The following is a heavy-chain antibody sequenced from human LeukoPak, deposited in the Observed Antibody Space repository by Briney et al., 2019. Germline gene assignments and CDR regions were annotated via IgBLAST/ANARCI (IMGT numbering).Heavy chain of an antibody. CDR2: IIPICGTA. V-gene: IGHV1-69*01. Sequence: SVTVSFKASGGTFIIYAISWGRQAPGQGGEWMGGIIPICGTANYTQKFQGRVTITADQSTSTAYMEPSSLRSEDTAVYYCARGVRGGWYDYWGQGTLVTVSS. CDR1: GGTFIIYA. CDR3: ARGVRGGWYDY. D-gene: IGHD6-19*01. J-gene: IGHJ4*02.